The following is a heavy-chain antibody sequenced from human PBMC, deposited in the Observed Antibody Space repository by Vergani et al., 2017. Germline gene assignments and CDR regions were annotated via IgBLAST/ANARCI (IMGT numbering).Heavy chain of an antibody. J-gene: IGHJ6*03. V-gene: IGHV4-31*11. D-gene: IGHD6-25*01. Sequence: QVQLQESGPGVVKPSQTLSLTCAVSGGSISSRDHCWTWIRQRPGKGLEWIGYLFYSGTTYDNPCLRSRLTISVDTSQNQCPLKLGSVTAADTAVYCCARVGTEGPATSDFYYMDVWGKGTPVVVSS. CDR1: GGSISSRDHC. CDR3: ARVGTEGPATSDFYYMDV. CDR2: LFYSGTT.